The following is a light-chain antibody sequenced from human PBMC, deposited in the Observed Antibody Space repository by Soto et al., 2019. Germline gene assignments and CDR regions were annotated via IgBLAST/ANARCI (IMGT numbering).Light chain of an antibody. V-gene: IGKV1-33*01. Sequence: DIELTQSPSSLSAPVGDRVTITCQASHDISDNLNWYQQKQGKAPKVLIYDASNSETGVPSRFSGSGSGTHFTFTITGLQPEDIATYFCQQYDDYPITFGQGTRLEIK. CDR2: DAS. CDR3: QQYDDYPIT. J-gene: IGKJ5*01. CDR1: HDISDN.